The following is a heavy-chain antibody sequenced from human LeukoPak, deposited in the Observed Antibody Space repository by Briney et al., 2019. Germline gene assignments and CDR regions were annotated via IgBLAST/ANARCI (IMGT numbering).Heavy chain of an antibody. D-gene: IGHD6-19*01. CDR1: GGSISSSNW. CDR3: ARARRYSSGWLIIDY. V-gene: IGHV4-4*02. CDR2: IYHSGST. Sequence: PSGTLSLTCAVSGGSISSSNWWSWIRQPPGKGLEWIGEIYHSGSTNYNPSLKSRVTISVDTSKNQFSLKLSSVTAADTAVYYCARARRYSSGWLIIDYWGQGTLVTVSS. J-gene: IGHJ4*02.